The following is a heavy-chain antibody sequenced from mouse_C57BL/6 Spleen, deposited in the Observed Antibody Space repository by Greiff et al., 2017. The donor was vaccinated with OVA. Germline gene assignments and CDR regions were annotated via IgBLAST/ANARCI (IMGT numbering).Heavy chain of an antibody. CDR1: GYTFTDYY. CDR2: INPNNGGT. V-gene: IGHV1-26*01. Sequence: VQLQQSGPELVKPGASVKISCKASGYTFTDYYMNWVKQSHGKSLEWIGDINPNNGGTSYNQKFKGKATLTVDKSSSTAYMELRSLTSEDSAVYYCARYDGRHYFDYWGQGTTLTVSS. D-gene: IGHD2-3*01. J-gene: IGHJ2*01. CDR3: ARYDGRHYFDY.